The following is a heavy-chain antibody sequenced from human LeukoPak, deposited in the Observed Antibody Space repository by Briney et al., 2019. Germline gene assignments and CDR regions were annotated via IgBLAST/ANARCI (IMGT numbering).Heavy chain of an antibody. CDR1: GFTFSSYA. Sequence: GGSLRLSCAASGFTFSSYAMSSLRQAPGKGLEWVSAISGSGGSTYYADSVKGRFTISRDNSKNTLYLQMNSLRAEDTAVYDCASYDGGYVRDYYYYGMDVWGQGTTVTVSS. D-gene: IGHD5-12*01. CDR2: ISGSGGST. CDR3: ASYDGGYVRDYYYYGMDV. V-gene: IGHV3-23*01. J-gene: IGHJ6*02.